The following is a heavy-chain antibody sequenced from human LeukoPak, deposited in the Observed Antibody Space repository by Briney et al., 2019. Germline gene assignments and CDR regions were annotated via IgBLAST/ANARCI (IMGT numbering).Heavy chain of an antibody. J-gene: IGHJ4*02. CDR2: ITGSGGTT. CDR1: GFTFSDYY. CDR3: AKLAHDNSGSPH. D-gene: IGHD3-22*01. V-gene: IGHV3-23*01. Sequence: PGGSLRLSCAASGFTFSDYYMTWIRQAPGGGLDWVSAITGSGGTTYYADSVKGRFTISRDNSKNTLYLQMNRLRVEDTAVYYCAKLAHDNSGSPHWGQGTLVTVST.